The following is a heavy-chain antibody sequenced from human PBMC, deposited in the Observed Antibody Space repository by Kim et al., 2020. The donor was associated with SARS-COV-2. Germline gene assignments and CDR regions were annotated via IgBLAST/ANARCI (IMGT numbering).Heavy chain of an antibody. D-gene: IGHD6-13*01. V-gene: IGHV4-34*01. CDR3: ARGAPGY. Sequence: SETLSLTCAVYGGSFSDYFWTWIRQSPGVGLEWIGQINHSGRTNDNPSLKSRVTLSVDTSKNKFPLKMISVTAADTAVVYCARGAPGYRGQGALVTVSS. J-gene: IGHJ4*02. CDR1: GGSFSDYF. CDR2: INHSGRT.